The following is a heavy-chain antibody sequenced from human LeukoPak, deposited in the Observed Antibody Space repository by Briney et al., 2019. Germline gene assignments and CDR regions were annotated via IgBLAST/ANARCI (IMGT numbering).Heavy chain of an antibody. CDR2: IKHDGSAE. CDR3: ARDPEAGTADY. V-gene: IGHV3-7*03. Sequence: PGGSLRLSCAASGFTFSSYSMNWVRQAPGKGLEWVANIKHDGSAEYYVDSVKGRFTISRDNAKNSVYLQMNSLGAEDTALYYCARDPEAGTADYWGQGTLVTVSS. CDR1: GFTFSSYS. D-gene: IGHD6-13*01. J-gene: IGHJ4*02.